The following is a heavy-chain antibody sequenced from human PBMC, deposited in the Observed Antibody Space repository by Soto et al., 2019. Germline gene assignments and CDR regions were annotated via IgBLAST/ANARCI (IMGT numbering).Heavy chain of an antibody. CDR3: ARVFSSGSGWMYYFDF. CDR2: IYYTGAT. Sequence: QVELQESGPRLVKSSGTLSLTCEVSSGSISTGNWWSWVRQPPGKGLEWIGEIYYTGATNYNPSLKSRVTMTIDKSKVQFSLILTSATAADTAVYYFARVFSSGSGWMYYFDFWGQGILVSVSS. V-gene: IGHV4-4*02. CDR1: SGSISTGNW. D-gene: IGHD6-25*01. J-gene: IGHJ4*02.